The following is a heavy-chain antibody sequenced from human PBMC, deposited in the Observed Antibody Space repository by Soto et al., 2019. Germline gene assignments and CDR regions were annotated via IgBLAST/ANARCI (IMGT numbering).Heavy chain of an antibody. J-gene: IGHJ3*02. CDR1: GYTFTSYA. D-gene: IGHD5-12*01. CDR2: INPNSGGT. CDR3: ARTRGGYDDAFDI. Sequence: ASVKVSCKASGYTFTSYAMHWVRQAPGQGLEWMGWINPNSGGTNYAQKFQGWVTMTRDTSISTTYMELSRLRSDDTAVYYCARTRGGYDDAFDIWGQGTMVTVS. V-gene: IGHV1-2*04.